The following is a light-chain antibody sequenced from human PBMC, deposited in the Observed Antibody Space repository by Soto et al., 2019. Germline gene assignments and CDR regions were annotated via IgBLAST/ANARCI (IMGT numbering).Light chain of an antibody. CDR1: SGNFAGNS. Sequence: NFMLTQPHSVSESPGKTVTISRTRSSGNFAGNSVQWYRQRRGSAPTLVIYESYHRPSGVSDRFSGSIDKSSKSAALTISGLKTDDEVYYYCQSDDNTNLHVVFGGGTKLTVL. J-gene: IGLJ2*01. CDR2: ESY. CDR3: QSDDNTNLHVV. V-gene: IGLV6-57*04.